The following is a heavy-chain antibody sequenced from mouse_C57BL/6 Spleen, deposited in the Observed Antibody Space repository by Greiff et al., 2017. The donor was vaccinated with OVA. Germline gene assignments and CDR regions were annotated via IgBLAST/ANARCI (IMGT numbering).Heavy chain of an antibody. D-gene: IGHD2-12*01. CDR2: IRNKANNHAT. Sequence: EVQLVESGGGLVQPGGSMKLSCAASGFTFSDAWMDWVRQSPEKGLEWVAEIRNKANNHATYYAESVKGRFTISRDDSKSSVYLQMNSLRAEDTGIYYCRNYSPLLAMDYWGQGTSVTVSS. CDR3: RNYSPLLAMDY. CDR1: GFTFSDAW. J-gene: IGHJ4*01. V-gene: IGHV6-6*01.